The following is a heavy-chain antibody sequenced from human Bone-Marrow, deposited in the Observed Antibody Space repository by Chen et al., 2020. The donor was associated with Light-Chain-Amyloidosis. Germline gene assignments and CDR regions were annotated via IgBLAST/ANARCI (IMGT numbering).Heavy chain of an antibody. CDR3: MRPRTGTTTGAYYYMDV. CDR1: GGSVSSSAFY. CDR2: IYHSGST. D-gene: IGHD1-7*01. Sequence: QVQLQESGPGLVKPSETLSLTCTVSGGSVSSSAFYWGWIRQPPGKGLEWIGHIYHSGSTYYNPSLKSRVSLSVDTTKNQFSLNLGSVTAADTAVYYCMRPRTGTTTGAYYYMDVWGKGTTVIVSS. J-gene: IGHJ6*03. V-gene: IGHV4-39*01.